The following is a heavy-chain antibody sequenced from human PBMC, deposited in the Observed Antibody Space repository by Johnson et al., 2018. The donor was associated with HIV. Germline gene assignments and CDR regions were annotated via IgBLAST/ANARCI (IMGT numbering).Heavy chain of an antibody. CDR3: AKDLRTVKAFDI. D-gene: IGHD4-17*01. CDR2: IRYDGSNK. V-gene: IGHV3-30*02. J-gene: IGHJ3*02. Sequence: VQLVESGGGVVQPGGSLRLSCAASGFTFSSYGMHWVRQAPGQGLEWVAFIRYDGSNKYYADSVKGRFTISRDNSKNTLYLQMNSLRAEDTAVYYCAKDLRTVKAFDIWGQGTMVTVSS. CDR1: GFTFSSYG.